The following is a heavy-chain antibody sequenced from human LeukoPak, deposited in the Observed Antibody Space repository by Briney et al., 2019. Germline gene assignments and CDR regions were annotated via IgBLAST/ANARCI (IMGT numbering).Heavy chain of an antibody. CDR2: IIPIFGTA. CDR3: ASVAAAGTFDY. J-gene: IGHJ4*02. V-gene: IGHV1-69*13. Sequence: ASVKVSCKASGYTFTSYGISWVRQAPGRGLEWMGGIIPIFGTANYAQKFQGRVTITADESTSTAYMELGSLRSEDTAVYYCASVAAAGTFDYWGQGTLVTVSS. CDR1: GYTFTSYG. D-gene: IGHD6-13*01.